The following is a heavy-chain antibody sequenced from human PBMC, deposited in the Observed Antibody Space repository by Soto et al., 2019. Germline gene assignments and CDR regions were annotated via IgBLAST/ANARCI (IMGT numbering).Heavy chain of an antibody. V-gene: IGHV4-30-2*01. Sequence: QLQLQESGSGLVKPSQTLSLTCAVSGGSISSGGYSWSWIRQPPGKGLEWIGYIYHSGSTYYNPSLKSRVTISVDRSKNQFSLKLSSVTAADTAVYYCARVNYDYVWGSYLPYGMDVWGQGTTVTVSS. CDR1: GGSISSGGYS. J-gene: IGHJ6*02. CDR2: IYHSGST. D-gene: IGHD3-16*02. CDR3: ARVNYDYVWGSYLPYGMDV.